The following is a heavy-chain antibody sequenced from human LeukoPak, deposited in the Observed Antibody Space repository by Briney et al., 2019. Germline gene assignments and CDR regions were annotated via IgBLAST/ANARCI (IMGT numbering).Heavy chain of an antibody. Sequence: GGSLRLSCAVSGFTVSSNYMSWVRQAPGKGLEWVSVIYSGGSTYYADSVKGRFTISRDNSKNTLYLQMNSLRAEDTAVYYCARDSIAAAGTFDYWGQGTLVTVSS. J-gene: IGHJ4*02. CDR2: IYSGGST. V-gene: IGHV3-66*01. D-gene: IGHD6-13*01. CDR3: ARDSIAAAGTFDY. CDR1: GFTVSSNY.